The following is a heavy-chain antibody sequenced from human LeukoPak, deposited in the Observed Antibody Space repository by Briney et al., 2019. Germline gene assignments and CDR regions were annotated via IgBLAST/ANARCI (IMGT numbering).Heavy chain of an antibody. J-gene: IGHJ4*02. CDR3: AKASTYYDILTGIDY. Sequence: GGSLRLSCAASGFTFDDYAMHWVRQAPGKGLEWVSLISWDGGSTYYADSVKGRFTISRDNSKNSLYLQMNSLRAEDTALYYCAKASTYYDILTGIDYWGQGTLVTVSS. V-gene: IGHV3-43D*03. CDR2: ISWDGGST. CDR1: GFTFDDYA. D-gene: IGHD3-9*01.